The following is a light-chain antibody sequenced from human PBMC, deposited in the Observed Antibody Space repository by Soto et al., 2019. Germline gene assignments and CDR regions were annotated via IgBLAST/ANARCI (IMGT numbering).Light chain of an antibody. CDR1: QSVSSNY. CDR2: GAS. V-gene: IGKV3-20*01. J-gene: IGKJ3*01. CDR3: QQYGGSPVFT. Sequence: EVVLTQSPGTLSLSPGERATLSCRASQSVSSNYLAWYQQKPGQPPRLLIYGASSRATGVPDRFSGSGSGTDFTLTISRLEPKDFVVYYCQQYGGSPVFTFGPGTNVDIK.